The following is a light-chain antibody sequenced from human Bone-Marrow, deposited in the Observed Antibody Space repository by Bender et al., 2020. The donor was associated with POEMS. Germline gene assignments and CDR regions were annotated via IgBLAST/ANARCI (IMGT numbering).Light chain of an antibody. CDR2: TSN. V-gene: IGLV1-44*01. J-gene: IGLJ3*02. CDR3: VAWDASLNGWV. CDR1: SSNIGSNA. Sequence: QSVLTQPPSVSGTPGQRVTISCSGRSSNIGSNAVNWYQQVPGTAPKLLIHTSNQRPSGVPDRFSGSKSGTSASLAITGLQSDDEAIYFCVAWDASLNGWVFGGGTKLTVL.